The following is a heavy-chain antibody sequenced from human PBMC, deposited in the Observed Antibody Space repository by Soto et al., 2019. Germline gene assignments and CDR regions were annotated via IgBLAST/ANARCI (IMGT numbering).Heavy chain of an antibody. CDR3: AKAGDCYPGLCYYYMDV. J-gene: IGHJ6*03. D-gene: IGHD2-21*01. CDR2: ISGSGGST. Sequence: GGSLRLSCAASGFTFSSYAMSWVRQAPGKGLEWVSAISGSGGSTYYADSVKGRFTISRDNSKNTLYLQMNSLRAEDTAVYYCAKAGDCYPGLCYYYMDVWGKGTTVTVSS. V-gene: IGHV3-23*01. CDR1: GFTFSSYA.